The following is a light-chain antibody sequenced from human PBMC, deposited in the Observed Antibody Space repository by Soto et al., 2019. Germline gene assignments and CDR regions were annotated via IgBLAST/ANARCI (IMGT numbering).Light chain of an antibody. V-gene: IGKV4-1*01. Sequence: DIVMTQSPDSLAVSLGERATINCRSSQSVLYSSNNKNYLAWYQQKPGQPPKLLIYWASTREFGVPDRFSGSGSGTDFTLTISGLQGEDVAVYYCQQYYGSPWTFGQGTKVEIK. CDR2: WAS. CDR3: QQYYGSPWT. CDR1: QSVLYSSNNKNY. J-gene: IGKJ1*01.